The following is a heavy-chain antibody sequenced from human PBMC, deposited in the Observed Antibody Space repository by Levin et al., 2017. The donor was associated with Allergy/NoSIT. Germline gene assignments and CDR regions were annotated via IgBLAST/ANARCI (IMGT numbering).Heavy chain of an antibody. CDR1: GFSVTNIY. Sequence: GGSLRLSCAASGFSVTNIYMTWVRQAPGKGLEWVSILYSGGDTFYAVSVKGRFSISRDNSKNTVYLQMNNLRVEDTAVYYCAKGGQWLIYTPLGMDVWGLGTTVIVSS. V-gene: IGHV3-53*01. CDR3: AKGGQWLIYTPLGMDV. CDR2: LYSGGDT. D-gene: IGHD6-19*01. J-gene: IGHJ6*02.